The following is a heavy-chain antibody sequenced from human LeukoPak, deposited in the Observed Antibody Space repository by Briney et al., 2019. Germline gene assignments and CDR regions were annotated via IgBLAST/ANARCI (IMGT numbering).Heavy chain of an antibody. CDR2: IYYSGST. J-gene: IGHJ5*02. D-gene: IGHD3-10*01. CDR3: ARHSSSSRGWFDP. V-gene: IGHV4-59*08. Sequence: SETLSLTCTVSGGSTSNYYWSWIRQPPGKGLEWIGYIYYSGSTNYNPSLKSRVTISVDTSKNRFSLKLRSVTAADTAVYYCARHSSSSRGWFDPWGQGTLVTVSS. CDR1: GGSTSNYY.